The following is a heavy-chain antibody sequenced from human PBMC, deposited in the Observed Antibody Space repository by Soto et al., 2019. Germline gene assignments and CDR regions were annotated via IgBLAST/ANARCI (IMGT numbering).Heavy chain of an antibody. D-gene: IGHD1-1*01. CDR3: ARPSTTGTTVGDY. CDR2: IYYSGST. V-gene: IGHV4-39*01. Sequence: QLQLQESGPGLVKPWETLSLTCTVSGGSISSSSYYWGWIRQPPGKGLEWIGSIYYSGSTYYNPSLKSRVTLSVDTSKNQFSLKLSSVTAADTAVYYCARPSTTGTTVGDYWGQGTLVTVST. J-gene: IGHJ4*02. CDR1: GGSISSSSYY.